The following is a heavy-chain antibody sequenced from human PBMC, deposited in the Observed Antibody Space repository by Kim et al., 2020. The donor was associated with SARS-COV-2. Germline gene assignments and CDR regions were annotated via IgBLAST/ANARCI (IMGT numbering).Heavy chain of an antibody. V-gene: IGHV1-8*01. CDR1: GYTFTNYD. J-gene: IGHJ6*02. CDR3: ARGGGGGWSNNARPESYHYYYGLDV. CDR2: MNPKSGDT. Sequence: ASVKVSCKASGYTFTNYDINWVRQASGQGLEWMGWMNPKSGDTGFAQKFQGRVTMTRSTSIRTAYLELSSLRSEDTALYYCARGGGGGWSNNARPESYHYYYGLDVWGQGTTVTVSS. D-gene: IGHD6-19*01.